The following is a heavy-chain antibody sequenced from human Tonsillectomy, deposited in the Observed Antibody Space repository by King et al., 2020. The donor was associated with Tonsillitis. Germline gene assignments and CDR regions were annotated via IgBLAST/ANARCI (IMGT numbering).Heavy chain of an antibody. D-gene: IGHD2-21*01. Sequence: QLVQSGAAVKKPGASVKVSCRASGYTFPGYYMHWVRQAPGQGLEWMGWINPNSGGTNYAQKFQGRVTMTRDTSISTAYMELSRLRSDDTAVYYCARGEPIWGWAHGLDVWGQGTTVSVSS. CDR2: INPNSGGT. CDR1: GYTFPGYY. V-gene: IGHV1-2*02. CDR3: ARGEPIWGWAHGLDV. J-gene: IGHJ6*02.